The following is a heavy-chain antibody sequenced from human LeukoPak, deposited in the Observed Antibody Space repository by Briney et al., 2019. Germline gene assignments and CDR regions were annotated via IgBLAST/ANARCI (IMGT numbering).Heavy chain of an antibody. CDR2: ISYDGSNK. D-gene: IGHD5-18*01. V-gene: IGHV3-30*03. Sequence: GGSLRLSCAASGFTFSNYWMHWVRQAPGKGLEWVAVISYDGSNKYYADSVKGRFTISRDNSKNTLYLQMNSLRAEDTAVYYCARDGVDTAMADAFDIWGQRTMVTVSS. CDR3: ARDGVDTAMADAFDI. CDR1: GFTFSNYW. J-gene: IGHJ3*02.